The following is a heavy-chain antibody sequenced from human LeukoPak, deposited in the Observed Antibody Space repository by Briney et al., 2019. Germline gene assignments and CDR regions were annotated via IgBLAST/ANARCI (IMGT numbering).Heavy chain of an antibody. CDR3: ARRVGGGIQRTDY. J-gene: IGHJ4*02. D-gene: IGHD6-13*01. CDR2: INHSGST. V-gene: IGHV4-34*01. CDR1: GGSFSGYY. Sequence: SETLSLTCAVYGGSFSGYYWSWIRQPPGKGLEWIGEINHSGSTNYNPSLKSRVTISVDTSKNQFSLKLSSVTAADTAVYYCARRVGGGIQRTDYWGQGTLVTVSS.